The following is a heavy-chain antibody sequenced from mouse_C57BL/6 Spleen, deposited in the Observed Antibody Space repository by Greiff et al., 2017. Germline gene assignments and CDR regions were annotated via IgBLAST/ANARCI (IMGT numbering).Heavy chain of an antibody. V-gene: IGHV1-9*01. CDR3: AQKAPCYNDYAIDY. J-gene: IGHJ4*01. CDR2: ILPGSGST. CDR1: GYTFTGYW. D-gene: IGHD2-12*01. Sequence: QVHVKQSGAELMKPGASVKLSCKATGYTFTGYWIEWVKQRPGHGLEWIGEILPGSGSTNYNEKFKGKATFTADTSSNTAYMQLSSLTTEDSAIYDCAQKAPCYNDYAIDYWGQGTSVTASS.